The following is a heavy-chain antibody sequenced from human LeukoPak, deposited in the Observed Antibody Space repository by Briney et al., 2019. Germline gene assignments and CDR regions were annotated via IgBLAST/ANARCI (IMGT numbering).Heavy chain of an antibody. Sequence: GGSLRLSCAASGFTFSDYYMSWIRQAPGKGLEWVSYISSSGSTIYYADSVKGRFTMSWDNSKNSLYLQMNSLRAEDTAVYYCAREGTNWDFDYWGQGTLVTVSS. J-gene: IGHJ4*02. V-gene: IGHV3-11*04. D-gene: IGHD7-27*01. CDR3: AREGTNWDFDY. CDR2: ISSSGSTI. CDR1: GFTFSDYY.